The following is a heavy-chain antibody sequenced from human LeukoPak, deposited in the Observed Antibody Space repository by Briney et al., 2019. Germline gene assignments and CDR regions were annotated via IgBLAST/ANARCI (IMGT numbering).Heavy chain of an antibody. V-gene: IGHV4-4*07. CDR2: IYTGGST. D-gene: IGHD3-22*01. CDR3: ARDLYYYDSSGYYVFDY. Sequence: SETLSLTCTVSGGSISSYYWSWIRQPAGKGLEWIGRIYTGGSTNYNPSLKSRVTMSVDTSKNQFSLKLSSVTAADTAVYYCARDLYYYDSSGYYVFDYWGQGTLVTVSS. CDR1: GGSISSYY. J-gene: IGHJ4*02.